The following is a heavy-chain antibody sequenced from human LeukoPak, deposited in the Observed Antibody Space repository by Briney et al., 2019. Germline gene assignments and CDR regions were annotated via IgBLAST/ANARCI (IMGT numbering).Heavy chain of an antibody. CDR2: ISTDGGGT. J-gene: IGHJ4*02. CDR1: GFTFSDYA. V-gene: IGHV3-64*01. D-gene: IGHD3-10*01. CDR3: ARYGSGSYYHY. Sequence: PGGSLRLSCAASGFTFSDYATHWVRQAPGKGLEYVSAISTDGGGTYYVNSVKGRFTISRDNSKNTLYLQMGSLRAEDMAVYYCARYGSGSYYHYWGQGTLVTVSS.